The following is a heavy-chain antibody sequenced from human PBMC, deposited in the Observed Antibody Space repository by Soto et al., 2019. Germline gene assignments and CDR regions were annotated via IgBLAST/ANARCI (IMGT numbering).Heavy chain of an antibody. J-gene: IGHJ6*02. CDR2: ISAYNGNT. CDR1: RLALTCKC. Sequence: GAPAEVTWEACRLALTCKCRLSARQAPGQGLEWMGWISAYNGNTNYAQKLQGRVTMTTDTSTSTAYMELRSLRSDDTAVYYCARDLTLYYYYGMDVWGQGTTVTVSS. CDR3: ARDLTLYYYYGMDV. V-gene: IGHV1-18*01.